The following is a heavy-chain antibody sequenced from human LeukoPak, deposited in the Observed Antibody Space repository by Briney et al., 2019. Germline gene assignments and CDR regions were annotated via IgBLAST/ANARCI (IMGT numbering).Heavy chain of an antibody. V-gene: IGHV3-23*01. D-gene: IGHD3-10*01. CDR2: ISGSGGST. Sequence: GGSLRLSCAASGFTFSSYAMSWVGQAPGKGLEWVSAISGSGGSTYYADSVKGRFTISRDNSKNTLYLQMNSLRAEDTAVYYRAKDLRPYYYGSGSYFLPYYFDYWGQGTLVTVSS. CDR3: AKDLRPYYYGSGSYFLPYYFDY. J-gene: IGHJ4*02. CDR1: GFTFSSYA.